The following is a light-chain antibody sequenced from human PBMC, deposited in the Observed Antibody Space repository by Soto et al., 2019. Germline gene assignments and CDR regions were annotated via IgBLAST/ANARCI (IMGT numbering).Light chain of an antibody. CDR2: EDS. V-gene: IGLV2-23*01. Sequence: QSALTQPASVPGSPGQSITIYCTGTSSDVGGYNLVSWYQHHPGKAPKVMIYEDSERPSGVSNRFSGSKSGNTASLTISGLQAEDEADYYCCSYAGPYTWVFGGGTKLTVL. CDR3: CSYAGPYTWV. J-gene: IGLJ3*02. CDR1: SSDVGGYNL.